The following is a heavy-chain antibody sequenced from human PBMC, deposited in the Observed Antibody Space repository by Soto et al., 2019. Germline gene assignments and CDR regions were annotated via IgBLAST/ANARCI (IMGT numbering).Heavy chain of an antibody. D-gene: IGHD2-2*01. CDR1: GYTFNGFF. J-gene: IGHJ6*02. Sequence: QVQLVQSGADVKKPGASVKVSCEASGYTFNGFFLQWVRQAPGQGLEWMGWINPNSGSTKYAQKFQGRVTMTRDTSISTAYMELSSLTSDDTAVYDCALYCATASCYAPGGMDVWGQGTTVTVSS. CDR3: ALYCATASCYAPGGMDV. CDR2: INPNSGST. V-gene: IGHV1-2*02.